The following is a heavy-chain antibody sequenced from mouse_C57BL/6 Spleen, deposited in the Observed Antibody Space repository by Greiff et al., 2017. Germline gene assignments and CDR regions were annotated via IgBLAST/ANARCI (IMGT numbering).Heavy chain of an antibody. Sequence: DVKLVESGGDLVKPGGSLKLSCAASGFTFSSYGMSWVRQTPDKRLEWVATISSGGSYTYYPDSVKGRFTISRDNAKNTLYLQMISLKSEDTAMYYCARRYDHYFDYWGQGTTLTVSS. CDR2: ISSGGSYT. CDR1: GFTFSSYG. D-gene: IGHD2-3*01. CDR3: ARRYDHYFDY. J-gene: IGHJ2*01. V-gene: IGHV5-6*02.